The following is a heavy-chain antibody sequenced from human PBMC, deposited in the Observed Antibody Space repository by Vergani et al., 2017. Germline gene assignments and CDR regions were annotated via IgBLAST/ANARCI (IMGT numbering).Heavy chain of an antibody. Sequence: EVQLLESGGGLVQPGGSLRLSCAASGFTFSSYAMSWVRQAPGTGLEWVSAISGSGGSTYYADSVKGRFTISRDNSKNMLYLQMNSLRAEDTAVYYCAKEGQQLVYFDYWGQGTLVTVSS. J-gene: IGHJ4*02. D-gene: IGHD6-13*01. CDR3: AKEGQQLVYFDY. CDR1: GFTFSSYA. V-gene: IGHV3-23*01. CDR2: ISGSGGST.